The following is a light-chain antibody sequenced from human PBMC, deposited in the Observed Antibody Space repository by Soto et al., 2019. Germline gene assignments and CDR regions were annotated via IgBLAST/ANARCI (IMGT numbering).Light chain of an antibody. Sequence: DIRMAQSPSTLSASVGDRVAITCRASQGIRDDLGWYQQKTGKAPKLLIYAASSLQSGVPSRFSGSGSGTECTLTISGLQPDDFATDYCQQYHSYSWTFGQGTKVDIK. J-gene: IGKJ1*01. CDR3: QQYHSYSWT. CDR1: QGIRDD. CDR2: AAS. V-gene: IGKV1-17*01.